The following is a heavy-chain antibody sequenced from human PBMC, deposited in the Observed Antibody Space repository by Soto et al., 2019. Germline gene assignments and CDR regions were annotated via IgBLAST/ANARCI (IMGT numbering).Heavy chain of an antibody. CDR2: INPNSGNT. CDR3: ARRGYSGYDL. D-gene: IGHD5-12*01. V-gene: IGHV1-8*02. J-gene: IGHJ4*02. Sequence: QVQLVQSGAEVKKPGASVKVSCRPSGFTFTDYYIHWVRQAPGQGLEWMGWINPNSGNTGYAPSFQGRVTMTRNTSINTAYMELSSLRSEDTAVYYCARRGYSGYDLWGQGTLVTVSS. CDR1: GFTFTDYY.